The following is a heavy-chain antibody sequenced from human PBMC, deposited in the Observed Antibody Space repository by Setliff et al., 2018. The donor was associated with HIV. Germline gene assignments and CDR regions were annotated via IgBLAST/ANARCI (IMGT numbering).Heavy chain of an antibody. CDR3: ARKVGGDFDY. CDR2: IHQSGTT. Sequence: SETLSLTCTVSGYSISSGYYWSWVRQPPGKGLEWIATIHQSGTTYYNPSLNSRVTISVDTSKNQFPLKLTSVTAADTAVYYCARKVGGDFDYWGQGTLVTVSS. V-gene: IGHV4-38-2*02. CDR1: GYSISSGYY. J-gene: IGHJ4*02. D-gene: IGHD2-2*01.